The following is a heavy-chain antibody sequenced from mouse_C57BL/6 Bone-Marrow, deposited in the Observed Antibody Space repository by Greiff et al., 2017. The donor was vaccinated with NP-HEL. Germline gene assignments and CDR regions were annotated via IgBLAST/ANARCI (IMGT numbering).Heavy chain of an antibody. D-gene: IGHD1-1*01. J-gene: IGHJ4*01. CDR3: ARSTTVVATDAMDY. Sequence: QVQLQQSGPGLVQPSQSLSITCTVSGFSLTSYGVHWVRQSPGKGLEWLGVIWSGGSTDNNAAFISRLSISKDNSKSQVFFKMTSLQADDTAIYYCARSTTVVATDAMDYWGQGTSVTVSS. CDR1: GFSLTSYG. V-gene: IGHV2-2*01. CDR2: IWSGGST.